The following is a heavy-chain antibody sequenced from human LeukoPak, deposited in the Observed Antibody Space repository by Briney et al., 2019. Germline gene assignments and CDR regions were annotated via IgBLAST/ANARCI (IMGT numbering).Heavy chain of an antibody. V-gene: IGHV4-59*01. CDR1: GGSISSYY. Sequence: PLETLSLTCTVSGGSISSYYWSWIRQPPGKGLEWIGYIYYSGSTNYNPSLKSRVTISVDTSKNQFSLKLSSVTAADTAVYYCARGAIQLWSSNYYFDYWGQGTLVTVSS. J-gene: IGHJ4*02. CDR3: ARGAIQLWSSNYYFDY. D-gene: IGHD5-18*01. CDR2: IYYSGST.